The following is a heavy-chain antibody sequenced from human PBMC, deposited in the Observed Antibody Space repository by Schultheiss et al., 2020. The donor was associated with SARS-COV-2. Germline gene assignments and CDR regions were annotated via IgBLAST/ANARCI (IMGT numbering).Heavy chain of an antibody. CDR1: GGSISSGGYS. Sequence: SETLSLTCAVSGGSISSGGYSWSWIRQPPGKGLEWIGYIYHSGSTYYNPSLKSRVTISVDTSKNQFSLKLSSVTAADTAVYYCARSDWVHYFDYWGQGTLVTVSS. CDR2: IYHSGST. D-gene: IGHD1-1*01. CDR3: ARSDWVHYFDY. V-gene: IGHV4-30-2*02. J-gene: IGHJ4*02.